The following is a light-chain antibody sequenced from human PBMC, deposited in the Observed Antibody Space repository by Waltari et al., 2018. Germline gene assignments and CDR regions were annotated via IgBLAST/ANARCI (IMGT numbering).Light chain of an antibody. J-gene: IGLJ3*02. CDR2: VNSDGSH. V-gene: IGLV4-69*01. Sequence: QLLLTQSPSASASLGASVKLTCTVSSGHSNYAIAWHQQHPHKGPRYLMKVNSDGSHIKGDGIPDRFSGSMSGAERYLTISSLQAEDEADYYCQTGGFGIWVFGGGTKLTVL. CDR1: SGHSNYA. CDR3: QTGGFGIWV.